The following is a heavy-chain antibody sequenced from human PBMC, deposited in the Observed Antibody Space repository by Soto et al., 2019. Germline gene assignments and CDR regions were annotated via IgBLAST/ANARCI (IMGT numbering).Heavy chain of an antibody. CDR2: ISYDGSNK. Sequence: QVQLVESGGGVVQPGSSLRLPCAASGFAFSSYAMHWVRQAPGKGLEGVAVISYDGSNKYYADSVKGRFTISRDNSKNTLYLQMNSLRAEDTAVYYCARDLSGSGDWGQGTLVTVSS. CDR3: ARDLSGSGD. V-gene: IGHV3-30-3*01. D-gene: IGHD3-10*01. CDR1: GFAFSSYA. J-gene: IGHJ4*02.